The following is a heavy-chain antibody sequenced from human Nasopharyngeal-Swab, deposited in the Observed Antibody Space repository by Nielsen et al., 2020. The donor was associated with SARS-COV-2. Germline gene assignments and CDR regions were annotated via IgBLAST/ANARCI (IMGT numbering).Heavy chain of an antibody. D-gene: IGHD1-20*01. CDR1: GYSFITYW. CDR3: ARQTITDSFDFFDY. CDR2: IYPGDSDT. V-gene: IGHV5-51*01. Sequence: GESLKISCKGSGYSFITYWIGWVRQMPGKGLEWMGIIYPGDSDTRYSPSFQGQVTISADKSINTAYLQWKSLKASDTAMYFCARQTITDSFDFFDYWGQGTLVAVSS. J-gene: IGHJ4*02.